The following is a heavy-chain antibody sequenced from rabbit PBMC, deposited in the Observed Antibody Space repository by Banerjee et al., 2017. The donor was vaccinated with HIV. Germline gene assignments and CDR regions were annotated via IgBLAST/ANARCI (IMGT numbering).Heavy chain of an antibody. Sequence: QSLEESGGDLVKPGGTLTLTCKASGFSFSSTYSMCWVRQAPGKGLEWIACIYVGDGSTYYASWAKGRFTTSKTSSTTVTLQMTSLTAADTATYFCARGAGYAGYGYNLWGQGTLVTVS. V-gene: IGHV1S40*01. CDR1: GFSFSSTYS. D-gene: IGHD7-1*01. CDR2: IYVGDGST. CDR3: ARGAGYAGYGYNL. J-gene: IGHJ6*01.